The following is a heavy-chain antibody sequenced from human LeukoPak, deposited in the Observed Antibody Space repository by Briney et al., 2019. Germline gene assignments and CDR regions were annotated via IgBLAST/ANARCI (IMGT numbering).Heavy chain of an antibody. CDR2: IRYDGGDK. CDR1: GFTFSNYG. J-gene: IGHJ6*03. CDR3: AKEYAGSHYYYYYMDV. V-gene: IGHV3-30*02. Sequence: GGSLRLSCAASGFTFSNYGMHWVRQAPGKGLEWVALIRYDGGDKYYADSVKGRLTISRDNSKKTLYLQMNSLRAEDTAVYYCAKEYAGSHYYYYYMDVWGKGTTVTVSS.